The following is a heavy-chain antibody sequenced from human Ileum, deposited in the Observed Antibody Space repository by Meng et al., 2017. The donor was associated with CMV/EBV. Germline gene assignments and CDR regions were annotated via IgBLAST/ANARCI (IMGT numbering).Heavy chain of an antibody. CDR2: ISGSAGSI. Sequence: AGSLRPSCAVSGFIFSDYYMSWVRQAPGKGLEWISYISGSAGSIYYVDSVKGRFTISRDNARDSLYLQMNSLRVEDTAVYYCARDRSGNFYDSSDYWGQGTMVTVSS. CDR1: GFIFSDYY. V-gene: IGHV3-11*04. CDR3: ARDRSGNFYDSSDY. J-gene: IGHJ4*02. D-gene: IGHD3-10*01.